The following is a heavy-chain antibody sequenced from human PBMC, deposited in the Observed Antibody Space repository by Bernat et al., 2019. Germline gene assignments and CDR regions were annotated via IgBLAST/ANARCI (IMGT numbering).Heavy chain of an antibody. Sequence: QVQLVESGGGLVKPGGSLRLSCAASGFTFSDYYMSWIRQAPGKGLEWVSYISSSSSYTNYADSVKGRFTISRDNAKNSLYLQMNSLRAEDTAVYYCARDRARGYCSGGSCTDAFDIWGQGTMVTVSS. CDR1: GFTFSDYY. CDR3: ARDRARGYCSGGSCTDAFDI. CDR2: ISSSSSYT. D-gene: IGHD2-15*01. J-gene: IGHJ3*02. V-gene: IGHV3-11*05.